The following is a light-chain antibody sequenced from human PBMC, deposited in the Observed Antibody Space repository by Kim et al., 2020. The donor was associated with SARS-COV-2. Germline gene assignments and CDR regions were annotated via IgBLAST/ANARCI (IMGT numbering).Light chain of an antibody. CDR3: QSYDSSLSGYV. V-gene: IGLV1-40*01. J-gene: IGLJ1*01. CDR2: GNS. Sequence: QRVTIYCPGSSSNIGAGYDVHWYQQLPGTAPKLLIYGNSNRPSGVPDRFSGSKSGTSASLAITGLQAEDEADYYCQSYDSSLSGYVFGTGTKVTVL. CDR1: SSNIGAGYD.